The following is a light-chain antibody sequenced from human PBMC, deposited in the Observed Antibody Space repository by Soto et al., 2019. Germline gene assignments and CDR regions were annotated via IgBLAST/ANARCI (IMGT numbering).Light chain of an antibody. J-gene: IGKJ5*01. CDR1: QSVTNTY. CDR2: DSS. Sequence: EIVLTQSPATLSLSPGDRAALSCRASQSVTNTYFAWYQQKPGQAPRLLIYDSSFRATGIPDRFSGGGSGADFTLTISRLEPEDFAVYYCQHYGSSPITFGQGTRLEIK. V-gene: IGKV3-20*01. CDR3: QHYGSSPIT.